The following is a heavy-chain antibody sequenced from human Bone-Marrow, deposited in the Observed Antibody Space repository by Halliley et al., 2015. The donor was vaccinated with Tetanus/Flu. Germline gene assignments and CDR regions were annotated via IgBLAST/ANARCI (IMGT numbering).Heavy chain of an antibody. Sequence: SLRLSCAVSGFSFSSYEMNWVRQAPGKGLEWVSYINSRGGTIYYADSVKGRFTLSRDNAKNSLYLQMSSLRAEDTAVYYCVRDGEREENKGGHPAFFFAQWGQGPLVTVSS. CDR1: GFSFSSYE. D-gene: IGHD2-15*01. CDR2: INSRGGTI. J-gene: IGHJ4*02. CDR3: VRDGEREENKGGHPAFFFAQ. V-gene: IGHV3-48*03.